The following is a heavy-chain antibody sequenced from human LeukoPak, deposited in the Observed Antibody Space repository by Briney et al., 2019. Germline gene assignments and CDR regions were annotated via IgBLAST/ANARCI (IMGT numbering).Heavy chain of an antibody. J-gene: IGHJ4*02. Sequence: SETLSLTCTVSGGSISSSSYYWGWIRQPPGKGLEWIAYISDIGSINYNPSLKSRVTVSLDTSKNQFSLKLSSVTAADTAVYYCAGHHPRNTVDFWGQGTLVTVSS. D-gene: IGHD2/OR15-2a*01. CDR2: ISDIGSI. CDR3: AGHHPRNTVDF. CDR1: GGSISSSSYY. V-gene: IGHV4-61*05.